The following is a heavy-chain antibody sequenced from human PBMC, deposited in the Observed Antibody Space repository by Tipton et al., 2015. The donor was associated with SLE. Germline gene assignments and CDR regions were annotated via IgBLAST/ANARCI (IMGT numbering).Heavy chain of an antibody. D-gene: IGHD2-15*01. V-gene: IGHV4-4*08. CDR3: ARDFRYCSGGSCSYYFDY. J-gene: IGHJ4*02. Sequence: TLSLTCTVSGGSISSYYWSWIRQPPGKGLEWIGYIYTSGSPNYNPPLKSRVTISVDTPKNQFSLKLSSVTAADTAVYYCARDFRYCSGGSCSYYFDYWGQGTLVTVSS. CDR2: IYTSGSP. CDR1: GGSISSYY.